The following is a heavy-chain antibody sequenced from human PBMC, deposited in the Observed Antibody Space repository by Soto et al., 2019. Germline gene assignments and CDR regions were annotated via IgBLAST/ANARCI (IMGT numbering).Heavy chain of an antibody. CDR1: GGSFSCSY. V-gene: IGHV4-34*01. CDR3: ATGYCTNGVCYTRTLSGMDV. D-gene: IGHD2-8*01. CDR2: INHSGST. J-gene: IGHJ6*02. Sequence: SESLSLTCAVYGGSFSCSYWSWIRQPPGKGLEWIGEINHSGSTNHNPSLKSRVTILVDTSKNQFSLKLSSVTAADTAVYYCATGYCTNGVCYTRTLSGMDVWGQGTTVTVSS.